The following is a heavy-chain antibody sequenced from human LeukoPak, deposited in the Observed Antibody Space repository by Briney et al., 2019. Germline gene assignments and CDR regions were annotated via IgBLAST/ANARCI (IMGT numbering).Heavy chain of an antibody. CDR3: ARDRGGSSSWTYYYYYYMDV. CDR1: GFTFNSYG. CDR2: IWYDGSNK. J-gene: IGHJ6*03. Sequence: GGSLRLSCAASGFTFNSYGMHWVRQAPGKGLEGVAVIWYDGSNKYYAASVKGRFTISRDNSKNTLYLQMNSLRAEDTAVYYCARDRGGSSSWTYYYYYYMDVWGKGTTVTVSS. V-gene: IGHV3-33*01. D-gene: IGHD6-13*01.